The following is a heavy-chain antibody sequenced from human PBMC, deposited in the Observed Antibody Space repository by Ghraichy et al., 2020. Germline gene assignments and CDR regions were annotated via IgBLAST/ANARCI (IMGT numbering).Heavy chain of an antibody. CDR1: GGSISSGDYY. J-gene: IGHJ4*02. CDR3: ARVPIQLWLRDGYYFDY. V-gene: IGHV4-30-4*01. D-gene: IGHD5-18*01. Sequence: SETLSLTCTVSGGSISSGDYYWSWIRQPPGKGLEWIGYIYYSGSTYYNPSLKSRVTISVDTSKNQFSLKLSSVTAADTAVYYCARVPIQLWLRDGYYFDYWGQGTLVTVSS. CDR2: IYYSGST.